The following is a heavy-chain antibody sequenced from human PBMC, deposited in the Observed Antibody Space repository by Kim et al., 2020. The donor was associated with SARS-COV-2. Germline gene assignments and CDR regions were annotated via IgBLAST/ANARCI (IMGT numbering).Heavy chain of an antibody. D-gene: IGHD6-19*01. CDR3: VKVLAVAGSRGYFDS. Sequence: GGSLRLSCSASGFTFSSYPMHWVRQAPGKGLEYVSAISTNGDDTYYADSVKGRFTVSRDNSKNTLYLQVSSLRIEDTAVYYCVKVLAVAGSRGYFDSWGQGTLVTISS. J-gene: IGHJ4*02. V-gene: IGHV3-64D*06. CDR2: ISTNGDDT. CDR1: GFTFSSYP.